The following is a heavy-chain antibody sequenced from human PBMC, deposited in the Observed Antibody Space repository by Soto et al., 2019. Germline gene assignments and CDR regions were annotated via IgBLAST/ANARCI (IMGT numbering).Heavy chain of an antibody. D-gene: IGHD3-10*01. CDR3: ARDMYYYGSAILDY. J-gene: IGHJ4*02. Sequence: SETLSLTCTVSGGSISSGGYYWSWIRQHPGKGLEWIGYIYYSGSTNYNPSLKSRVTISVDTSKNQFSLKLSSVTAADTAVYYCARDMYYYGSAILDYWGQGTLVTVSS. V-gene: IGHV4-61*08. CDR2: IYYSGST. CDR1: GGSISSGGYY.